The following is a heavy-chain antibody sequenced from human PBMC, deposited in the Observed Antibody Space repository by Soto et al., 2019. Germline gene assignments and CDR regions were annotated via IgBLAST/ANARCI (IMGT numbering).Heavy chain of an antibody. V-gene: IGHV4-39*01. CDR3: ARLFDHARINSSSYYYGMDV. D-gene: IGHD6-6*01. Sequence: QLQLQESGPGLVKPSETLSLTCTVSGGSISSSSYYWGWIRQPPGKGLEWIGSIYYSGSTYYNPSLKSRVTISVDTSKNQFSLKLSSVTAADTAVYYCARLFDHARINSSSYYYGMDVWGQGTTVTVSS. J-gene: IGHJ6*02. CDR2: IYYSGST. CDR1: GGSISSSSYY.